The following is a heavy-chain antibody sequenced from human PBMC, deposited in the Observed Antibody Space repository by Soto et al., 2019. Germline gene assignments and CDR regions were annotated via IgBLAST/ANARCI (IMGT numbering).Heavy chain of an antibody. V-gene: IGHV1-58*01. CDR3: AADYDILTGYYYFDY. D-gene: IGHD3-9*01. Sequence: SVKVSCKASGFTFTSSAVQWVRQARGQRLEWIGWIVVGSGNTNYAQKFQERVTITRDMSTSTAYMELSSLRSEDTAVYYCAADYDILTGYYYFDYWGQGTLVTVSS. J-gene: IGHJ4*02. CDR1: GFTFTSSA. CDR2: IVVGSGNT.